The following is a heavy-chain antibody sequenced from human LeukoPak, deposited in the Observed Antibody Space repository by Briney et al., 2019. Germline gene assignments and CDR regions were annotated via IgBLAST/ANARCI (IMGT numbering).Heavy chain of an antibody. Sequence: SQTLSLTCAISGDSISSNSAAWNWIRQSPSRGLEWLRRTYYKSKWYNDYAVSVKSRITINPDTSKNQFSLQLNSVTPEDTAVYYCARDPYSSSPKYYYGMDVWGQGTTVTVSS. CDR1: GDSISSNSAA. D-gene: IGHD6-6*01. V-gene: IGHV6-1*01. J-gene: IGHJ6*02. CDR3: ARDPYSSSPKYYYGMDV. CDR2: TYYKSKWYN.